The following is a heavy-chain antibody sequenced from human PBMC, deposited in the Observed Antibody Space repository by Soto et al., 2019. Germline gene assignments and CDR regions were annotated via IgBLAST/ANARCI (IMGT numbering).Heavy chain of an antibody. D-gene: IGHD3-22*01. V-gene: IGHV3-23*01. Sequence: EVQLLESGGGLVQPGGSLRLSCAASGFTFSGYAMSWVRQAPGKGLEWVSGISGSGGSTYHADSVKGRFTISRDNSKNTLYLQMNSLRAEDTAVYYCATMLVAPSPGNLAYWGQGTLVTVSS. CDR1: GFTFSGYA. J-gene: IGHJ4*02. CDR2: ISGSGGST. CDR3: ATMLVAPSPGNLAY.